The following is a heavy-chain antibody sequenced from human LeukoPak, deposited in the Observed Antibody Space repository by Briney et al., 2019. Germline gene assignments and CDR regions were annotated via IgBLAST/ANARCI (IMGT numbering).Heavy chain of an antibody. D-gene: IGHD6-6*01. J-gene: IGHJ4*02. CDR1: GFTFSNAW. V-gene: IGHV3-15*01. CDR3: TTDPAGIAARLEGFDY. Sequence: GGSLRLSCAASGFTFSNAWMSWVRQAPGKGLEWVGRIKSKTDGGTTDYAAPVKGRFTISRDDSKNTLYLQMNSLKTEDTAVYYCTTDPAGIAARLEGFDYWGQGTLVTVSS. CDR2: IKSKTDGGTT.